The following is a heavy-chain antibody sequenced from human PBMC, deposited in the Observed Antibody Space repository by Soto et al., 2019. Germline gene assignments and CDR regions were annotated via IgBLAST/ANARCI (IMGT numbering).Heavy chain of an antibody. CDR3: ERGEGSGWYNFDY. Sequence: SETLSLTCAVYGGSFSGYYWSWIRQPPGKGLEWIGEINHSGSTNYNPSLKSRVTISVDTSKNQFSLKLSSVTAADTAVYYCERGEGSGWYNFDYWGQGTLVTVSS. V-gene: IGHV4-34*01. D-gene: IGHD6-19*01. CDR1: GGSFSGYY. J-gene: IGHJ4*02. CDR2: INHSGST.